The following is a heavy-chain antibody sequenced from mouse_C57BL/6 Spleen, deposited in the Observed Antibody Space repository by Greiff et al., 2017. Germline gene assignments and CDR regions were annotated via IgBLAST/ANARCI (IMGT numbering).Heavy chain of an antibody. Sequence: QVQLKQPGAELVKPGASVKLSCKASGYTFTSYWMHWVKQRPGQGLEWIGMIHPNSGSTNYNEKIKSKATLTVDKSSSTAYMQLISLTSEDSAVYYCANYGSSLYYFDDWGQGTTLTVSS. V-gene: IGHV1-64*01. CDR2: IHPNSGST. CDR3: ANYGSSLYYFDD. J-gene: IGHJ2*01. D-gene: IGHD1-1*01. CDR1: GYTFTSYW.